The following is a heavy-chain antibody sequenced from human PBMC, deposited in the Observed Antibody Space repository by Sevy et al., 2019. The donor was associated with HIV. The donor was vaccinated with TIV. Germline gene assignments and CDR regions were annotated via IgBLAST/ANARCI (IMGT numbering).Heavy chain of an antibody. CDR3: AGQGPDSSGYLNWFDP. V-gene: IGHV4-39*01. J-gene: IGHJ5*02. D-gene: IGHD3-22*01. CDR1: GGSISSSSYY. CDR2: IYYSGST. Sequence: SETLSLTCTVSGGSISSSSYYWGWIRQPPGKGLEWIGSIYYSGSTYYNPSLKSRVTISVDTSKNQFSLKLGSVTAADTAVYYCAGQGPDSSGYLNWFDPWGQGTLVTVSS.